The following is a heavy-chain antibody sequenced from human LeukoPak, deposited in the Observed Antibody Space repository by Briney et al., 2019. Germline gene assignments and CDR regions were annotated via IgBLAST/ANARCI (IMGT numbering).Heavy chain of an antibody. CDR2: IIPIFGTA. D-gene: IGHD6-13*01. CDR1: GGTFSSYA. J-gene: IGHJ6*02. V-gene: IGHV1-69*13. CDR3: ARSIEQQLARNYYGMDV. Sequence: SVKVSCKASGGTFSSYAISWVRQAPGQGLEWMGGIIPIFGTANYAQKFQGRVTITADESTSTAYMELGSLRSEDTAVYYCARSIEQQLARNYYGMDVWGQGTTVTVSS.